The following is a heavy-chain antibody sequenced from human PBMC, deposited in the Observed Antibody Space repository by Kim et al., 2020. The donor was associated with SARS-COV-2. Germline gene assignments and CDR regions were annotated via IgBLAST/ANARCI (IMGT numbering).Heavy chain of an antibody. J-gene: IGHJ3*02. CDR3: ARLYDFWSGMSQGRAFDI. V-gene: IGHV3-74*01. Sequence: KGLFNISRDKAKNELYLQMNSLRAEDTAVYYCARLYDFWSGMSQGRAFDIWGQGTMVTVSS. D-gene: IGHD3-3*01.